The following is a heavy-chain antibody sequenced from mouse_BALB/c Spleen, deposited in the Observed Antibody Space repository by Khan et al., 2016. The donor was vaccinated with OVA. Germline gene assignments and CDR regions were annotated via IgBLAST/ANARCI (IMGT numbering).Heavy chain of an antibody. CDR1: GYSITSGYA. Sequence: EVELVESGPGLVKPSQSLSLTCTVTGYSITSGYAWNWIRQFPGNKLKWMGYISYSGGTSYNPSLKSRISITRDTSKNQFFLQLNSVTTEDTATYYCARENYYGYYFDYWGQGTTLTVSS. D-gene: IGHD1-1*01. J-gene: IGHJ2*01. CDR3: ARENYYGYYFDY. CDR2: ISYSGGT. V-gene: IGHV3-2*02.